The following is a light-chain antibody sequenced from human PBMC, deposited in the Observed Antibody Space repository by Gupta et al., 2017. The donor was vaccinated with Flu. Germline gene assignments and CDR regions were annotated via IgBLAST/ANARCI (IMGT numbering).Light chain of an antibody. V-gene: IGKV1-39*01. CDR2: DVY. CDR1: KSTSGY. Sequence: IQLTQSPSSLSASVGDRVTVTCRTSKSTSGYLNWYHQKTGKAPKRLIHDVYRVESGVPARFSGSGSGTEFTLNISKLQPEDVATYYCQQRVRFPWTFGRGTKVEIK. J-gene: IGKJ1*01. CDR3: QQRVRFPWT.